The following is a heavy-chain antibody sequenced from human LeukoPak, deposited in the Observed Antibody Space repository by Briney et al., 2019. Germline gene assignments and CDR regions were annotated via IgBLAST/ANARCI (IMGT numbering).Heavy chain of an antibody. D-gene: IGHD3-22*01. V-gene: IGHV1-69*13. J-gene: IGHJ6*02. Sequence: ASVKVSCKASGGTFSSYAISWVRQAPGQGLEWMGGIIPIFGTANYAQKFQGRVTITADESTSTAYMELSSLRSEDTAMYYCARAVDSSGYYILNLYGMDVWGQGTTVTVSS. CDR1: GGTFSSYA. CDR2: IIPIFGTA. CDR3: ARAVDSSGYYILNLYGMDV.